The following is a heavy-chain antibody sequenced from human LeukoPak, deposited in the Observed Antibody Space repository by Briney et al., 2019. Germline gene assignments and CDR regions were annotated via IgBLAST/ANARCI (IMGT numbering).Heavy chain of an antibody. CDR3: ARKHYYDSSGFFPPMDY. CDR1: GFTVSSNS. V-gene: IGHV3-66*01. CDR2: IYSGGST. D-gene: IGHD3-22*01. Sequence: SGGSLRLSCAASGFTVSSNSMSWVRQAPGKGLEWVSVIYSGGSTFYADSVKGGFTISRDNSKNTLYLQMNSLRAEDTAVYYCARKHYYDSSGFFPPMDYWGQGTLVTVSS. J-gene: IGHJ4*02.